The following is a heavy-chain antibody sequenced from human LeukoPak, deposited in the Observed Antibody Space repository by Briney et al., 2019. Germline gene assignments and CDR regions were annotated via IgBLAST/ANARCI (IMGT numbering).Heavy chain of an antibody. Sequence: SETLSLTCTVSGGSISSYYWSWIRQPPGKGLEWIGYIYYSGSTNYNPSLKSRVTISVDTSKNQFSLKLSSVTAADTAVYYRARRTVVTLGAFDIWGQGTMVTVSS. CDR1: GGSISSYY. J-gene: IGHJ3*02. V-gene: IGHV4-59*08. D-gene: IGHD4-23*01. CDR2: IYYSGST. CDR3: ARRTVVTLGAFDI.